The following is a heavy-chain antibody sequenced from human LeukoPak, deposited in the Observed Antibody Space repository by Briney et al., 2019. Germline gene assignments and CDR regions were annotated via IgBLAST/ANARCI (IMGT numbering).Heavy chain of an antibody. CDR2: INHSGST. Sequence: PSETLSLTCAVYGGSFSGYYWSWIRQPPGKGLEWIGEINHSGSTNYNPSLKSRVTISVDTSKNQFSLKLSSVTAADTAVYYCARGRTSSDYWGQGTLATVSS. CDR1: GGSFSGYY. D-gene: IGHD1-26*01. V-gene: IGHV4-34*01. CDR3: ARGRTSSDY. J-gene: IGHJ4*02.